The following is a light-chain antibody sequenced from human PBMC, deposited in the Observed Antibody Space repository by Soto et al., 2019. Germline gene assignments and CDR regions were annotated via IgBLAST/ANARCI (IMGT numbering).Light chain of an antibody. CDR1: QSVFKSSDNKNY. V-gene: IGKV4-1*01. Sequence: DIVMTQSPDSLAVSLGERATINCKSSQSVFKSSDNKNYLAWYQQKPGQSPKLLIYLASTRESGVPDRFSGSGSGTDFTLTISSLQAEDVAAYYCQQYHSPPVTFGGGTKVELK. CDR2: LAS. J-gene: IGKJ4*01. CDR3: QQYHSPPVT.